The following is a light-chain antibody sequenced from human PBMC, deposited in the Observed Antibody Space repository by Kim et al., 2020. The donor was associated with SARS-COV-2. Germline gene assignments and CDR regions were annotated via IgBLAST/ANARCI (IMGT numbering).Light chain of an antibody. CDR1: SSNIGAGYD. V-gene: IGLV1-40*01. J-gene: IGLJ2*01. CDR2: GNS. Sequence: RVTISCPASSSNIGAGYDVHWYQQLPGTAPKLLIYGNSNRPSGVPDRFSGSKSGTSASLAITGLQAEDEADYYCQSYDSSLSGSVFGGGTQLTVL. CDR3: QSYDSSLSGSV.